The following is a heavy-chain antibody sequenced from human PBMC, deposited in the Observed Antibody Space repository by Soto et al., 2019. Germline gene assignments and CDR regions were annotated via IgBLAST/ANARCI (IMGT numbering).Heavy chain of an antibody. D-gene: IGHD3-22*01. CDR3: AKDLARAKTGYYYGYYYGMDV. CDR1: GFTFDNYA. V-gene: IGHV3-9*01. J-gene: IGHJ6*02. CDR2: ISWNSGSI. Sequence: GGSLRLSCAASGFTFDNYAMHWVRHAPGKGMEWVSGISWNSGSIGYADSVKGRFTISRDHAKNSLYRQMNSLRAEDTALYYCAKDLARAKTGYYYGYYYGMDVWGQGTTVTVSS.